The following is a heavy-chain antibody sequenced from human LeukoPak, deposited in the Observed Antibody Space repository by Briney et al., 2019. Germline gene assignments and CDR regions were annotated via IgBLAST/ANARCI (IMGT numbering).Heavy chain of an antibody. CDR3: AKAYSSSWYVPFDY. CDR1: GFTVSSNY. Sequence: GGSLRLSCAASGFTVSSNYMSWVRQAPGKGLEWVSVIYSGGSTYYADSVKGRFTISRDNSKNTLYLQMNSLRAEDTAVYYCAKAYSSSWYVPFDYWGQGTLVTVSS. J-gene: IGHJ4*02. V-gene: IGHV3-53*01. CDR2: IYSGGST. D-gene: IGHD6-13*01.